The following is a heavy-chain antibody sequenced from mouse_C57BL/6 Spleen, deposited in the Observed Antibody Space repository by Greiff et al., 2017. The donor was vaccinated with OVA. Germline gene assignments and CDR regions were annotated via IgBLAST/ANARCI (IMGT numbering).Heavy chain of an antibody. J-gene: IGHJ4*01. CDR3: ARGILSSYAMDY. CDR1: GYSITSGYY. CDR2: ISYDGSN. Sequence: EVQLQQSGPGLVKPSQSLSLTCSVTGYSITSGYYWNWIRQFPGNKLEWMGYISYDGSNNYNPSLKNRISITRDTTKNQFFLKLNSVTTEDTATYDCARGILSSYAMDYWGQGTSVTVSS. V-gene: IGHV3-6*01. D-gene: IGHD1-1*02.